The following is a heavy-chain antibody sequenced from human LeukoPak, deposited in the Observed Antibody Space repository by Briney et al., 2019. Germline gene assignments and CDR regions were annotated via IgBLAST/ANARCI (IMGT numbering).Heavy chain of an antibody. CDR1: GFTFSSFE. V-gene: IGHV3-48*03. CDR2: ISISGSTI. CDR3: ASAFSYYAL. J-gene: IGHJ4*02. D-gene: IGHD3-10*01. Sequence: PGGSLRLSCAASGFTFSSFEMNWVRQAPGKGLEWVSYISISGSTIYYADSVKGRFTISRDNAKNSLYLQMNSLRAEDTAVYYCASAFSYYALWGQGTLVTVSS.